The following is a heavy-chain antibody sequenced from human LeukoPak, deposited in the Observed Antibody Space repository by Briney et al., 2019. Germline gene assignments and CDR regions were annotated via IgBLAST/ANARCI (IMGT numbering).Heavy chain of an antibody. V-gene: IGHV4-59*01. Sequence: PSETLSLTCSVSDGSINSYYWNWIRRPPGKGLEWIGYIYYNGNTNYSPSLKSRVTMSVDTSKNLFSLKVSSVTAADTAVYYCATGYSSSWYPVDYWGQGTLVTASS. CDR3: ATGYSSSWYPVDY. D-gene: IGHD6-13*01. CDR2: IYYNGNT. CDR1: DGSINSYY. J-gene: IGHJ4*02.